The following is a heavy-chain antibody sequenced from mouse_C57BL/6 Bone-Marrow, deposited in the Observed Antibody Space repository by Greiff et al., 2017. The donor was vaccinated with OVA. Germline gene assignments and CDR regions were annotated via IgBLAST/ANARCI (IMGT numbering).Heavy chain of an antibody. CDR1: GFTFSNYW. CDR3: TGDGSSLFYAMDY. J-gene: IGHJ4*01. CDR2: IRLKSDNYAT. V-gene: IGHV6-3*01. Sequence: DVMLVESGGGLVQPGGSMKLSCVASGFTFSNYWMNWVRQSPEKGLEWVAQIRLKSDNYATHYAESVKGRFTISRDDSKSSVYLQMNNLRAEDTGIYYCTGDGSSLFYAMDYWGQGTSVTVSS. D-gene: IGHD1-1*01.